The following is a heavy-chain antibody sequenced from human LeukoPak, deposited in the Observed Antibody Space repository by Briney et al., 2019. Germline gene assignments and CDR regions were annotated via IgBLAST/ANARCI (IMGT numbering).Heavy chain of an antibody. D-gene: IGHD3-3*01. CDR2: IRYDGRNE. CDR1: GFTFSSYG. Sequence: GGSLRLSCAVSGFTFSSYGMHWVRQAPGKGLEWVAFIRYDGRNEYYADSVKGRFTISRDDSKNTLYLQMNSLRVEDTAVYYCARRPFEYYDFWSGYYLFDYWGQGTLVTVSS. V-gene: IGHV3-30*02. CDR3: ARRPFEYYDFWSGYYLFDY. J-gene: IGHJ4*02.